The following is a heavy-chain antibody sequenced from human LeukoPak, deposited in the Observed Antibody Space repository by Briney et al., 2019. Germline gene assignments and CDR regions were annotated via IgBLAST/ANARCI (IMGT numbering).Heavy chain of an antibody. D-gene: IGHD6-13*01. V-gene: IGHV3-30*18. J-gene: IGHJ4*02. Sequence: GGSLRLSCAASGFTFSSYGMHWVRQAPGKGLEWVAVISYDGSNKYYADSVKGRLTISRDNSKNTLYLQMNSLRAEDTAVYYCAKSHLIAAADWGQGTLVTVSS. CDR3: AKSHLIAAAD. CDR2: ISYDGSNK. CDR1: GFTFSSYG.